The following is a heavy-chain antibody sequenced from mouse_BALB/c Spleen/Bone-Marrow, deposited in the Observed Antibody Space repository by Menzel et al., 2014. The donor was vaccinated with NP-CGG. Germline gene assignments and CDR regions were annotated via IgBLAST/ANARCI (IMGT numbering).Heavy chain of an antibody. D-gene: IGHD2-4*01. J-gene: IGHJ3*01. CDR1: GYSFTNYY. CDR2: IDPFNGVT. Sequence: VQLQQSGPELMKPGASVKISCKASGYSFTNYYIRWVKQSHGKSLEWIGYIDPFNGVTTYNQKFKGKATLTVDKSSNTAYMHLSSLTSEDSAVFYCARRVITTGPGFAYWGQGTLVTVSA. V-gene: IGHV1S135*01. CDR3: ARRVITTGPGFAY.